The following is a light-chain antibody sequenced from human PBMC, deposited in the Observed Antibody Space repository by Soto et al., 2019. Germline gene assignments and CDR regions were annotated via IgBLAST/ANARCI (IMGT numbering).Light chain of an antibody. J-gene: IGKJ1*01. CDR1: HSFSSSY. V-gene: IGKV3-20*01. Sequence: EIEFTQSPGTLSLSLGERATLSCRASHSFSSSYLAWYQQKPGQPPRLLIYGASSRATGIPDRFSGSGSGTDFTLTIGRLEPEDFAVYYCQQYGNSPGTFGQGTKVDIK. CDR3: QQYGNSPGT. CDR2: GAS.